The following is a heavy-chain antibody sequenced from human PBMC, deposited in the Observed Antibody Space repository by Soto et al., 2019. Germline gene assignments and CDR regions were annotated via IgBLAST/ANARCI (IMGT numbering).Heavy chain of an antibody. V-gene: IGHV1-2*04. J-gene: IGHJ4*02. D-gene: IGHD3-3*01. CDR1: GYTFTGYY. CDR3: ARGLTIHGGDFDY. CDR2: INPNSGDT. Sequence: QVQLVQSGAEVKKPGASVKVSCKASGYTFTGYYMHWVRQAPGQGLEWMGWINPNSGDTNYAQKFQGWVTMTRDTSISTAYMELSRLRSDDTAVYYCARGLTIHGGDFDYWGQGTLVTVSS.